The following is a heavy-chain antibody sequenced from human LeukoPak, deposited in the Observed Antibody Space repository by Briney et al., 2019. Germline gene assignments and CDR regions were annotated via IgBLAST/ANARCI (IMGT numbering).Heavy chain of an antibody. CDR2: INWNGGST. Sequence: PGGSLRLSCAASGFTFDDYGMSWVRQAPGKGLEWVSCINWNGGSTGYADSVKGRFTISGDNAKNSLYLQMNSLRAEDTALYYCARAGSGYSYGYGNWYFDLWGRGTLVTVSS. D-gene: IGHD5-18*01. J-gene: IGHJ2*01. CDR3: ARAGSGYSYGYGNWYFDL. V-gene: IGHV3-20*04. CDR1: GFTFDDYG.